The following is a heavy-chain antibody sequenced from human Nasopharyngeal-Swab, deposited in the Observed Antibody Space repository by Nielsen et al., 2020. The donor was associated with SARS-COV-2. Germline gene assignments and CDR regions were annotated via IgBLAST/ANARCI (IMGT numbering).Heavy chain of an antibody. CDR1: GFSLSTSGVG. CDR2: IYWDDDK. CDR3: AHRPSSSSGQDWFDP. D-gene: IGHD6-6*01. Sequence: SGPTLAHPTQPLTLTCTFSGFSLSTSGVGVGWIRQPPGKALEWLALIYWDDDKRYSPSLKRRLTITKDTSKNQVVLTMTNMDPVDTATYYCAHRPSSSSGQDWFDPWGQGTLVTVSS. J-gene: IGHJ5*02. V-gene: IGHV2-5*02.